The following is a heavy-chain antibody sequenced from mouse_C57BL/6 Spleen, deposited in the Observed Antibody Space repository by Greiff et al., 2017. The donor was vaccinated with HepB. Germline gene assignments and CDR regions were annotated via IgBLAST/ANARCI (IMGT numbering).Heavy chain of an antibody. CDR2: INPGSGGT. J-gene: IGHJ4*01. Sequence: QVQLQQSGAELVRPGTSVKVSCKASGYAFTNYLIEWVKQRPGQGLEWIGVINPGSGGTNYNEKFKGKATLTADKSSSTAYMQLSSLTSEDSVVYFCARSFYDYDGGNYAMDYWGQGTSVTVSS. D-gene: IGHD2-4*01. CDR1: GYAFTNYL. CDR3: ARSFYDYDGGNYAMDY. V-gene: IGHV1-54*01.